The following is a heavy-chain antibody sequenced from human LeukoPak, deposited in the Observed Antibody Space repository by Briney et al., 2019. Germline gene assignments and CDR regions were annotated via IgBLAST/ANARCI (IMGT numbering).Heavy chain of an antibody. D-gene: IGHD4-17*01. CDR1: GYSISSGYY. Sequence: PSETLSLTCTVSGYSISSGYYWGWIRQPPGKGLEWIGSIFHSGKAYQNPSLRSRVTISVDTSKNQFSLKLSSVTAADTAVYYCARRVYGDYVGLDYWGQGTLVTVSS. V-gene: IGHV4-38-2*02. CDR2: IFHSGKA. J-gene: IGHJ4*02. CDR3: ARRVYGDYVGLDY.